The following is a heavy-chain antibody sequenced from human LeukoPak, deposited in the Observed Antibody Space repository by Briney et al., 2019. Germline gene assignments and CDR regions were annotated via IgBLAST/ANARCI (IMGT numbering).Heavy chain of an antibody. CDR1: GFTFSSYE. CDR3: ARALLPVRFLGYYGMDV. V-gene: IGHV3-48*03. CDR2: ISSSGSTI. Sequence: GGSLRLSCAASGFTFSSYEMNWVRQAPGKGLEWVSYISSSGSTICYADSVKGRFTISRDNAKNSLYLQMNSLRAEDTAVYYCARALLPVRFLGYYGMDVWGQGTTVTVSS. D-gene: IGHD3-3*01. J-gene: IGHJ6*02.